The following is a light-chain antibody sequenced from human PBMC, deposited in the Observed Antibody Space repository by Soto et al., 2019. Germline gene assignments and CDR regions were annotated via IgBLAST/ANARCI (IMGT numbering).Light chain of an antibody. CDR1: QTIDNY. Sequence: DIQMTQSPSSLSASVGDRVSITCRASQTIDNYLNWYQQKPGKAPKLLIYAASSLYSGVPSRFSGRGSGTDFTLTISSLQPEDFATYYCQQASTNRWTFGQGTKVE. CDR3: QQASTNRWT. J-gene: IGKJ1*01. V-gene: IGKV1-39*01. CDR2: AAS.